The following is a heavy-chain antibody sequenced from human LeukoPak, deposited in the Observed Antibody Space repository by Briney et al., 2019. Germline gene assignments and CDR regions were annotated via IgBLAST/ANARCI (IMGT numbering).Heavy chain of an antibody. J-gene: IGHJ5*01. CDR2: ISSNGDRT. D-gene: IGHD6-19*01. CDR3: ARRAPGYGSGWLDS. CDR1: GFTFNNYA. V-gene: IGHV3-64*01. Sequence: GGSLRLSCVASGFTFNNYAMHWVRQAPGKGLEYVSAISSNGDRTFYANSAKGRFTISRDNSKNTLYLQMGSLRTEDMAVYYCARRAPGYGSGWLDSWGQGTLVTVSS.